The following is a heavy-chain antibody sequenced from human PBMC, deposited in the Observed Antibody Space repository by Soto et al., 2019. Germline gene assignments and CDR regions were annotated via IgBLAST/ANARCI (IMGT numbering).Heavy chain of an antibody. J-gene: IGHJ4*02. CDR2: TSFDGSNE. CDR3: ARVTGFYGSGEIDY. V-gene: IGHV3-30-3*01. CDR1: GFTFTGFA. D-gene: IGHD3-10*01. Sequence: QVQLVESGGGVVQPGRSLRLSCAASGFTFTGFAMYWVRQAPGKGLEWVAVTSFDGSNEYYADFVEGRFTISRDNSKNTLCLQMNSLRPEDTAVYYCARVTGFYGSGEIDYWGQGTLVTVSS.